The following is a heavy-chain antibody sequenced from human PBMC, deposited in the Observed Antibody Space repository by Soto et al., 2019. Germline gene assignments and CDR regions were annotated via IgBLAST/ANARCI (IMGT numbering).Heavy chain of an antibody. Sequence: PSQTLSLTCTVSAGSITTYSWNWIRHLPGKGLEWIGYISYSGFTNYNPSLNSRFTISVDTSKNQFSLKLTSVATANTAVYYCSRTRRWLNAIHIPGLETMVTLSS. CDR3: SRTRRWLNAIHI. V-gene: IGHV4-59*08. CDR1: AGSITTYS. D-gene: IGHD6-19*01. CDR2: ISYSGFT. J-gene: IGHJ3*02.